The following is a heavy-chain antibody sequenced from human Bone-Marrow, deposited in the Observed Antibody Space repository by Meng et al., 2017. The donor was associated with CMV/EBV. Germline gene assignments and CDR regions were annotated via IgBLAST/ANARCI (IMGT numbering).Heavy chain of an antibody. CDR3: ARDLRPASLYTDYYYYYGLDV. D-gene: IGHD2-2*01. CDR2: ISYDGSNK. CDR1: GFTFSSYA. V-gene: IGHV3-30-3*01. Sequence: GESLKISCAASGFTFSSYAMHWVRQAPGKGLEWVAVISYDGSNKYHADSVKGRFTISRDNSKNTLYLQMNSLRAVATAVYYCARDLRPASLYTDYYYYYGLDVWGQGTLVTVSS. J-gene: IGHJ6*02.